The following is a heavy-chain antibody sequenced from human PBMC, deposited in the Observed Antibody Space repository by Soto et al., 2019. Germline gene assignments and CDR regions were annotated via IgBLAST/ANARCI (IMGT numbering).Heavy chain of an antibody. V-gene: IGHV1-3*01. Sequence: VKVSCKASGYTFTSYAMHWVRQAPGQRLEWMGWVNAGNGNTKYSQKFQGRVTMTRNTSISTAYMELSSLRSEDTAVYYCARERSAAGTGWFDPWGQGTLVTVS. D-gene: IGHD6-13*01. CDR1: GYTFTSYA. CDR3: ARERSAAGTGWFDP. J-gene: IGHJ5*02. CDR2: VNAGNGNT.